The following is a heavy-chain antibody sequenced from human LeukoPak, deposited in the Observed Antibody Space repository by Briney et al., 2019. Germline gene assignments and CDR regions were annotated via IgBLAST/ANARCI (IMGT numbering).Heavy chain of an antibody. CDR3: ARPMLWGPFDY. Sequence: PGGSLRLSCAASGFTVSSNYMSWVRQAPGKGLEWVSVIYSGGSTYYADSVKGRFTISRDNSKNTLYLQMNSLRAEDTAVYYCARPMLWGPFDYWGQGTLVTVSS. D-gene: IGHD3-16*01. V-gene: IGHV3-53*01. CDR1: GFTVSSNY. CDR2: IYSGGST. J-gene: IGHJ4*02.